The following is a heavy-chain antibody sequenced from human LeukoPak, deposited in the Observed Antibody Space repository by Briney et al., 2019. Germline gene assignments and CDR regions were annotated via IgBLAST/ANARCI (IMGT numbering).Heavy chain of an antibody. Sequence: GASVKGSCKASGYTFTGYYMHWVLQAPGQGLEWMGWINPNSGGTNYAQKFQGRVTMTRDTSISTSYMELSRLRSDDTAVYYCAREIPAAIPTGFDYWGQGTLVTVSS. CDR3: AREIPAAIPTGFDY. V-gene: IGHV1-2*02. CDR2: INPNSGGT. D-gene: IGHD2-2*02. CDR1: GYTFTGYY. J-gene: IGHJ4*02.